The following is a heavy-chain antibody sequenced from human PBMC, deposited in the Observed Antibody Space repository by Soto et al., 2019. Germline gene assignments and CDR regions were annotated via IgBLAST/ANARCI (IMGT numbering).Heavy chain of an antibody. J-gene: IGHJ4*02. CDR3: ARDRAKAGGGAGYDY. CDR1: GDTFTANY. V-gene: IGHV1-2*02. D-gene: IGHD2-15*01. CDR2: INPKSGGT. Sequence: QVQLVQSGAEVKKPGASLKVSCKASGDTFTANYIHWVRQAPGQGLEWMGWINPKSGGTNYPQKFQGRVTMTRDTSPSTAYLTLSRLRSDDTAVYYCARDRAKAGGGAGYDYWGEVALVTVSS.